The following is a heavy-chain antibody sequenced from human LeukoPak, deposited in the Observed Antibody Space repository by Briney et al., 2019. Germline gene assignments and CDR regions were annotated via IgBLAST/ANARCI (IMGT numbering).Heavy chain of an antibody. CDR1: GGSISSYY. D-gene: IGHD3-9*01. J-gene: IGHJ3*02. CDR3: ARERPHYDILTGYYTYAFDI. CDR2: IYYSGST. V-gene: IGHV4-59*01. Sequence: PSETLSLTCTVSGGSISSYYWSWIRQPPGKGLEWIGYIYYSGSTNYNPSLKSRVTISVDTSKNQFSLNLSSVTAADTAVYYCARERPHYDILTGYYTYAFDIWGQGTMVTVSS.